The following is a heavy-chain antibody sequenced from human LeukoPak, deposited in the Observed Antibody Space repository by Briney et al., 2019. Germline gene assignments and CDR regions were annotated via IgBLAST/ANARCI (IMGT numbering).Heavy chain of an antibody. CDR3: STGGGTHDY. CDR2: IRSRSAGGTT. D-gene: IGHD2-15*01. J-gene: IGHJ4*02. CDR1: GLTFNNAW. V-gene: IGHV3-15*01. Sequence: NPGGSLGLSCAASGLTFNNAWMSWVRQAPGKGLEWVGRIRSRSAGGTTDYGAPVKGRFTISRDDSKNTLYLQMNSLKTEDTAVYYCSTGGGTHDYWGQGTLVTVSS.